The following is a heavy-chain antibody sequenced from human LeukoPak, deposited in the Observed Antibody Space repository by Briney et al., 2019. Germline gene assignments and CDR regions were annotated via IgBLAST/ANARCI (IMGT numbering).Heavy chain of an antibody. CDR1: GFTFSSYD. D-gene: IGHD2-2*01. CDR2: ISGSGGST. CDR3: AKGDIPLYCSSTSCLTFDY. Sequence: PGGSLRHSCAASGFTFSSYDMSWVRQAPGKGLEWVSAISGSGGSTYYADSVKGRFTISRDNSKNTLYLQMNSLRAEDTAVYYCAKGDIPLYCSSTSCLTFDYWGQGTLVTVSS. J-gene: IGHJ4*02. V-gene: IGHV3-23*01.